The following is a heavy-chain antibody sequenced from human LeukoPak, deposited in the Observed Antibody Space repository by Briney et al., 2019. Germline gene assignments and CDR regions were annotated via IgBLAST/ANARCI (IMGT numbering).Heavy chain of an antibody. CDR1: GGSISSYY. V-gene: IGHV4-4*07. J-gene: IGHJ4*02. CDR2: IYTSGST. CDR3: ATQYYDILTGFHAFDY. Sequence: SETLSLTCTVSGGSISSYYWSWIRQPAGKGLEWIGRIYTSGSTNYNPSLKSRVTMSVDTSKNQFSLKLSSVTAADTAVYYCATQYYDILTGFHAFDYWGQGTLATVSS. D-gene: IGHD3-9*01.